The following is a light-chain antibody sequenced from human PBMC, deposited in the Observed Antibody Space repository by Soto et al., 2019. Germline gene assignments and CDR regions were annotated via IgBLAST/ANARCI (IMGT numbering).Light chain of an antibody. V-gene: IGLV2-8*01. J-gene: IGLJ2*01. CDR3: TSYAAGNNVV. CDR2: EVN. CDR1: SSDVGNYNY. Sequence: QSALTQPPSASGSPGQSVTISCTGTSSDVGNYNYVSWYQQYPGKAPKLMIYEVNKRPSGVPDRFSGSKSGNTASLTASGLQAEDEADYYCTSYAAGNNVVFGGGTKVTVL.